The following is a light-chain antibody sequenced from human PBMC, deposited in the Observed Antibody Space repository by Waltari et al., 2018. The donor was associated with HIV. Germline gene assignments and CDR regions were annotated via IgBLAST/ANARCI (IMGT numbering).Light chain of an antibody. Sequence: SYELTQPPSVSMSPGQTARITCSGDALPKQYAYWYQQKPGQSPVLVIYQDTKRPSGIPERFSGSNSGNTATLTISGTQAMDEADYYCQAWDSSTAYVFGTGTKVTVL. CDR2: QDT. V-gene: IGLV3-1*01. J-gene: IGLJ1*01. CDR1: ALPKQY. CDR3: QAWDSSTAYV.